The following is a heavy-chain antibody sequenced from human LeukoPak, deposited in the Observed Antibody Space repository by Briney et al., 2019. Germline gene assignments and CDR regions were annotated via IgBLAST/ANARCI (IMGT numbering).Heavy chain of an antibody. J-gene: IGHJ6*02. D-gene: IGHD6-13*01. CDR3: AKDIAAAGTSDYGMDV. V-gene: IGHV3-23*01. CDR1: GFTFSSYG. CDR2: ISGSGGST. Sequence: PGGSLRLSCAASGFTFSSYGMSWVRQAPGKGLEWVAAISGSGGSTYYADSVKGRFTISGDNSKNTLYLQMNSLRAEDTAVYYCAKDIAAAGTSDYGMDVWGQGTTVTVSS.